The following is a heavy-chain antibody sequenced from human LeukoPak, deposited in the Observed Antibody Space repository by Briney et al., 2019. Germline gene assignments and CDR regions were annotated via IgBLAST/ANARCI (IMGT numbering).Heavy chain of an antibody. CDR1: GGSISSYY. CDR2: IYYSGST. D-gene: IGHD2-21*01. J-gene: IGHJ4*02. CDR3: ARGGIISGPFDY. Sequence: SETLSLTCTVSGGSISSYYWSWIRQPPGKGLEWIGYIYYSGSTNYNPSLKSRVTISVDTSKNQFSLKLSSVTAADTAVYYCARGGIISGPFDYWGQGTLVTVSS. V-gene: IGHV4-59*12.